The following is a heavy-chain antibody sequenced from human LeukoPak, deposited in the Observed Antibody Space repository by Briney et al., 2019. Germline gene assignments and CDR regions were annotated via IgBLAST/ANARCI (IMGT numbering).Heavy chain of an antibody. CDR1: GDSVSSNSAA. Sequence: SQTLSLTCAISGDSVSSNSAAWNWIRQSPSRGLEWLGRTCYRSKWYTYYAASVKSRIAINRDTSKNQFSLQLNSVTPEDTAVYYCARSTGPIDYWGQGTLVTVSS. CDR3: ARSTGPIDY. V-gene: IGHV6-1*01. J-gene: IGHJ4*02. CDR2: TCYRSKWYT. D-gene: IGHD1-1*01.